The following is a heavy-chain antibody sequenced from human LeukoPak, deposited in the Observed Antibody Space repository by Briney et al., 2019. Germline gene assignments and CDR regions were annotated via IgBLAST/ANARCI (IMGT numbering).Heavy chain of an antibody. CDR3: ARDSDSYFDY. V-gene: IGHV4-61*01. CDR2: IYYSGST. J-gene: IGHJ4*02. Sequence: SETPSLTCTVSGGSVSSGSYYWSWIRQPPGKGLEWIGYIYYSGSTNYNPSLKSRVTISVDTSKNQFSLKLSSVTAADTAVYYCARDSDSYFDYWGQGTLVTVSS. CDR1: GGSVSSGSYY.